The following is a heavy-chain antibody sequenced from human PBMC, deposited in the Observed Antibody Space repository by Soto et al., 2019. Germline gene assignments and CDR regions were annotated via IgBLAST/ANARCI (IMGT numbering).Heavy chain of an antibody. J-gene: IGHJ4*02. CDR3: AREGPAYYDSSGYFDY. Sequence: GGSLRLSCAASGFTFSSYSLNWVRQAPGKGLEWVSYISSSSSTIYYADSVKGRFTISRDNAKNSLYLQMNSLRDEDTAVYYCAREGPAYYDSSGYFDYWGQGTLVTVSS. D-gene: IGHD3-22*01. V-gene: IGHV3-48*02. CDR2: ISSSSSTI. CDR1: GFTFSSYS.